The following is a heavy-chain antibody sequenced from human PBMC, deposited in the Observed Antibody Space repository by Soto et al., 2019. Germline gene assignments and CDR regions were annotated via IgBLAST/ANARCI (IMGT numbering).Heavy chain of an antibody. CDR1: GFTFSSYA. Sequence: DVQLLESGGGLVQPEGSLRLSCAASGFTFSSYAMGWVRQGPGKGLEWVAVVSIGGSTHYADSVRGRFTISRDNSKDTLSLQINSLAAEGTAVYFCAKRRGAGGHFDYWGQGAVVTVSS. CDR3: AKRRGAGGHFDY. J-gene: IGHJ4*02. D-gene: IGHD2-15*01. CDR2: VSIGGST. V-gene: IGHV3-23*01.